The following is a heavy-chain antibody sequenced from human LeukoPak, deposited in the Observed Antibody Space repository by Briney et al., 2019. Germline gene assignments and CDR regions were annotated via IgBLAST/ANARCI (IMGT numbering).Heavy chain of an antibody. Sequence: SETLSLTCAVYGGSFSGYYWSWIRQPPGKGLEWIGEINHSGSTNYNPSLKSRVTISVDTSKNQFSLKLSSVTAADTAAYYCAREYPLITIFGVVIKGWFDPWGQGTLVTVSS. D-gene: IGHD3-3*01. CDR3: AREYPLITIFGVVIKGWFDP. CDR2: INHSGST. V-gene: IGHV4-34*01. J-gene: IGHJ5*02. CDR1: GGSFSGYY.